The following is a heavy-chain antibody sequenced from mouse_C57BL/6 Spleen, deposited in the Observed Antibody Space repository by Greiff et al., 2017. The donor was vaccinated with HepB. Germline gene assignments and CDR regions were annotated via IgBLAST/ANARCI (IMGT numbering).Heavy chain of an antibody. D-gene: IGHD2-4*01. V-gene: IGHV10-3*01. CDR2: IRSKSSNYAT. J-gene: IGHJ4*01. CDR1: GFTFNTYA. CDR3: VRDLYDYEGYYYAMDY. Sequence: EVQVVESGGGLVQPKGSLKLSCAASGFTFNTYAMHWVRQAPGKGLEWVARIRSKSSNYATYYADSVKDRFTISRDDSQSMLYLQMNNLKTEDTAMYYCVRDLYDYEGYYYAMDYWGQGTSVTVSS.